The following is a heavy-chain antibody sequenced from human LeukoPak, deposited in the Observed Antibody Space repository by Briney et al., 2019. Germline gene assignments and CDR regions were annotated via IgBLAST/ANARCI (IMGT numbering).Heavy chain of an antibody. CDR3: AKGEYYGSGSYSIGDY. V-gene: IGHV3-30*02. CDR1: XFTXSSXX. Sequence: XLXCAASXFTXSSXXMHWVXQXPXXGXXXXXXXRYDGSNKYYADSVKGRFTISRDNSKTTLYLQMNSLRAEDTAVYYCAKGEYYGSGSYSIGDYWGQGTLVTVSS. D-gene: IGHD3-10*01. J-gene: IGHJ4*02. CDR2: XRYDGSNK.